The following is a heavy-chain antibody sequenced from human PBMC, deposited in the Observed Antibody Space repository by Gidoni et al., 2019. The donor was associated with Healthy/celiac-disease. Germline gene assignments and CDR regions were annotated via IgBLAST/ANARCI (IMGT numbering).Heavy chain of an antibody. CDR1: GFTFSRYW. J-gene: IGHJ6*02. D-gene: IGHD3-3*01. CDR3: ARDKQEELRFRPHYYYYGMDV. Sequence: EVQLVESGGGLVHPGGSLRLSCAASGFTFSRYWMHWVRQAPGKGLVWVSRINSDGSSTSYADSVKGRFTISRDNAKNTLYLQMNSLRAEDTAVYYCARDKQEELRFRPHYYYYGMDVWGQGTTVTVSS. CDR2: INSDGSST. V-gene: IGHV3-74*01.